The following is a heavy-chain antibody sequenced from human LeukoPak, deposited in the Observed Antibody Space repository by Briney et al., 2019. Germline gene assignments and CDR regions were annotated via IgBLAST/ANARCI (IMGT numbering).Heavy chain of an antibody. CDR3: AKLVRGRGYCSGGSCSPVSF. Sequence: GGSLRLSCTASGFTFSSYGMHWVRQAPGKGLEWVAFIRYDGSNKYYADSVKGRFTISRDNSKNTLYLQMNSLRAEDTAVYYCAKLVRGRGYCSGGSCSPVSFWGQGTLVTVSS. D-gene: IGHD2-15*01. V-gene: IGHV3-30*02. CDR2: IRYDGSNK. CDR1: GFTFSSYG. J-gene: IGHJ4*02.